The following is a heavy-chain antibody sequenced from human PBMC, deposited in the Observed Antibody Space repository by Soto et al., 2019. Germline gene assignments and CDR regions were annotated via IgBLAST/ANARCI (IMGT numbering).Heavy chain of an antibody. J-gene: IGHJ5*02. CDR1: GGSISSYY. CDR3: ARHPPVVYGAYGWIDP. D-gene: IGHD4-17*01. V-gene: IGHV4-59*08. Sequence: SETLSLTCTFSGGSISSYYWSWIRQPPGKGLEWIGYIYYSGSTNYNPSPKSRVTISVDTSKNQFSLKLSSVTAADTAVYYCARHPPVVYGAYGWIDPWGQGTLVTVSS. CDR2: IYYSGST.